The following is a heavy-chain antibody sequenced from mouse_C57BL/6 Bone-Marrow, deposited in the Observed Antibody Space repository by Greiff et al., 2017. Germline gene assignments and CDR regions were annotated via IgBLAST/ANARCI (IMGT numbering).Heavy chain of an antibody. Sequence: VQLQQPGAELVRPGTSVKLSCKASGYTFTSYWMHWVKQRPGQGLEWIGVIDPSDSYTNYNQKFKGKATLTVDTSSSTAYMQLSSLTSEDSAVYYCANSSGSYYFDYWGQGTTLTVSS. CDR2: IDPSDSYT. CDR1: GYTFTSYW. J-gene: IGHJ2*01. D-gene: IGHD3-2*02. CDR3: ANSSGSYYFDY. V-gene: IGHV1-59*01.